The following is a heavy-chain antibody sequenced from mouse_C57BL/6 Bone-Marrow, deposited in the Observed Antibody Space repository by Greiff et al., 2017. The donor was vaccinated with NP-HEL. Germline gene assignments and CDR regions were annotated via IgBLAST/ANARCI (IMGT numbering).Heavy chain of an antibody. CDR3: SRGSISYDNYPFDD. Sequence: QVQLQQSGAELVKPGASVKLSCKASGYTFTSYWMHWVKQRPGQGLEWIGMIYPNSGSTNYNEKFKSKATLTVDKSSSTAYMQLSSLPSEDSAVYYCSRGSISYDNYPFDDWGQGTTLTVSS. CDR2: IYPNSGST. D-gene: IGHD2-1*01. V-gene: IGHV1-64*01. CDR1: GYTFTSYW. J-gene: IGHJ2*01.